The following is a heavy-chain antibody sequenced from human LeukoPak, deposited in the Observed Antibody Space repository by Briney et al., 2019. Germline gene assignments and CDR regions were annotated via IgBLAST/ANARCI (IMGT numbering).Heavy chain of an antibody. Sequence: GGSLRLSCAASGFTFSSYAMHWVRQAPGTGLEWVAVISYDGSNKYYADSVKGRFTISRDNSKNTLYLQMNSLRAEDTAVYYCARDAALWTGGFDYWGQGTLVTVSS. V-gene: IGHV3-30-3*01. CDR2: ISYDGSNK. CDR3: ARDAALWTGGFDY. D-gene: IGHD3/OR15-3a*01. CDR1: GFTFSSYA. J-gene: IGHJ4*02.